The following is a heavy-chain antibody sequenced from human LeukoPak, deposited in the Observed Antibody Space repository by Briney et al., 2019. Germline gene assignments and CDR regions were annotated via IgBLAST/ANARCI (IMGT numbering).Heavy chain of an antibody. CDR2: ISWNSGSI. Sequence: GRSLRLSCAASGFTFDDYAMHWVRQAPGEGLEWVSGISWNSGSIGYADSVKGRFTISRDNAKNSLYLQMNSLRAEDTALYYCAKDRIHYGDSWFDYWGQGTLVTVSS. J-gene: IGHJ4*02. D-gene: IGHD4-17*01. CDR3: AKDRIHYGDSWFDY. CDR1: GFTFDDYA. V-gene: IGHV3-9*01.